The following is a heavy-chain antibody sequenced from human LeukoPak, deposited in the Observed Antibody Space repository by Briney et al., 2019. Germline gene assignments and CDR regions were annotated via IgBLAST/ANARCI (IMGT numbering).Heavy chain of an antibody. CDR2: INPNSGGT. J-gene: IGHJ6*03. V-gene: IGHV1-2*02. Sequence: GASVKVSCKASGYTFTGYYMHWVRQAPGQGLEWMGWINPNSGGTNYAQKFQGRATMTRDTSISTAYMELSRLRSDDTAVYYCARGGRRFLEWLWDYYYYYMDVWGKGTTVTVSS. D-gene: IGHD3-3*01. CDR3: ARGGRRFLEWLWDYYYYYMDV. CDR1: GYTFTGYY.